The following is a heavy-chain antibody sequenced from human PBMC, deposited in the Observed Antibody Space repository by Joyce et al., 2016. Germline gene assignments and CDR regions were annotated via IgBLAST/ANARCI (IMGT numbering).Heavy chain of an antibody. Sequence: EVYLVASGGGLVQPGGSLSLSCAASGFSFRYFWRDWVRQAPGKGREGVAQINEDGSEKNYMDSLRGRFTISRDNAKNSVDLQINSLRVEDTAVYYCTRGSGTGWFDPWGQGTLVTVSS. J-gene: IGHJ5*02. V-gene: IGHV3-7*03. CDR3: TRGSGTGWFDP. D-gene: IGHD6-13*01. CDR1: GFSFRYFW. CDR2: INEDGSEK.